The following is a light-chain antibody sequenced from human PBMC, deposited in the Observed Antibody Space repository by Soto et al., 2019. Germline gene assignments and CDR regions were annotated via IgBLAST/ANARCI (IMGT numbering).Light chain of an antibody. J-gene: IGKJ3*01. CDR1: QRVSSY. CDR3: QKYGSSPFT. CDR2: GAS. Sequence: EIVLTQSPGTLSLSPGERATVSCRASQRVSSYLAWYQQKPGQAPRLLIYGASSRATGIPDRFSGSGSGTDFTLTISRLVPEDFAVYYCQKYGSSPFTFGPGTKVDI. V-gene: IGKV3-20*01.